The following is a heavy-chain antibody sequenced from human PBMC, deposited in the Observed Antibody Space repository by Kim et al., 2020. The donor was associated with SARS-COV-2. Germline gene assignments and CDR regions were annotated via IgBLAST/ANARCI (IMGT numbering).Heavy chain of an antibody. CDR2: IYSGGSST. CDR3: AKGSTPRAFDI. V-gene: IGHV3-23*03. CDR1: GFTFSSYA. J-gene: IGHJ3*02. Sequence: GGSLRLSCAASGFTFSSYAMSWVRQAPGKGLEWVSVIYSGGSSTYYADSVKGRFTISRDNSKNTLYLQMNSLTAEDTAVYYCAKGSTPRAFDIWGQGTMVTVSS. D-gene: IGHD2-2*01.